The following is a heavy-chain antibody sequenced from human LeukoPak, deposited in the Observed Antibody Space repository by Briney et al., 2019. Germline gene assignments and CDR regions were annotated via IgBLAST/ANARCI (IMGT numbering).Heavy chain of an antibody. V-gene: IGHV1-2*02. CDR2: INPNSGGT. CDR1: GYTFTGYY. J-gene: IGHJ3*02. Sequence: ASVKVSCKASGYTFTGYYMHWVRQAPGQGLEWMGWINPNSGGTNYAQKFQGRVTMTRDTSISTAYMEPSRLRSDDTAVYYCARFNWNVGLGAFDIWGQGTMVTVSS. CDR3: ARFNWNVGLGAFDI. D-gene: IGHD1-20*01.